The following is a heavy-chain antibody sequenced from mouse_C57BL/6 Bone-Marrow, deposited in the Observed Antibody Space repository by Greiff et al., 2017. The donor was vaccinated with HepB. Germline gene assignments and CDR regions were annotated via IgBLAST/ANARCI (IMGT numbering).Heavy chain of an antibody. CDR3: ARFYAMDY. CDR2: ISDGGSYT. Sequence: EVKLQESGGGLVKPGGSLKLSCAASGFTFSSYAMSWVRQTPEKRLEWVATISDGGSYTYYPDNVKGRFTISRDNAKNNLYLQMSHLKSEDTAMYYCARFYAMDYWGQGTSVTVSS. CDR1: GFTFSSYA. V-gene: IGHV5-4*03. J-gene: IGHJ4*01.